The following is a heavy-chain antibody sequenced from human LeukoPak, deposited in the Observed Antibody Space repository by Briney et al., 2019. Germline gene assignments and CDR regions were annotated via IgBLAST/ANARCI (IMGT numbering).Heavy chain of an antibody. CDR2: ISSDSSYI. V-gene: IGHV3-21*04. CDR1: GFTFSDYT. Sequence: GGSLRLSCAASGFTFSDYTMTWVRQAPGRGLEWVASISSDSSYIDYADSVKGRFTISRDNSKNTLYLQMNSLRAEDTAVYYCAKDTDDYGDYWWFDPWGQGTLVTVSS. CDR3: AKDTDDYGDYWWFDP. J-gene: IGHJ5*02. D-gene: IGHD4-17*01.